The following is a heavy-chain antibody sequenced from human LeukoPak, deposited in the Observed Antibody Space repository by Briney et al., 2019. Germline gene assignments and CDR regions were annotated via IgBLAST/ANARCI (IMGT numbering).Heavy chain of an antibody. J-gene: IGHJ4*02. D-gene: IGHD1-26*01. V-gene: IGHV3-33*03. CDR2: IWYAGRTT. CDR3: VKLALPYSSSGDYFDS. Sequence: GGSLRLSCAVSGFTFSNYAMHWVRQPPGKGLEWVAVIWYAGRTTDYEDSVKGRFTISRDTSNDTLYLQMNSLRAGDTAIYFCVKLALPYSSSGDYFDSWGRGTLVTVSS. CDR1: GFTFSNYA.